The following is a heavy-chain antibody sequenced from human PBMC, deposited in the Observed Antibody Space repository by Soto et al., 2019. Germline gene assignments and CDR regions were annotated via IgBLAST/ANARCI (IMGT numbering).Heavy chain of an antibody. CDR3: ARDRANAWSGYYQSFWFDP. CDR2: IIPILGIA. J-gene: IGHJ5*02. Sequence: QVQLVQSGAEVKKPGSSVKVSCKASGGTFSSYTISWVRQAPGQGLEWMGRIIPILGIANYAQKFQGRVTITADKSTSTAYMELSSLRSEDTAVYYCARDRANAWSGYYQSFWFDPWSQGTLVTVSS. V-gene: IGHV1-69*08. CDR1: GGTFSSYT. D-gene: IGHD3-3*01.